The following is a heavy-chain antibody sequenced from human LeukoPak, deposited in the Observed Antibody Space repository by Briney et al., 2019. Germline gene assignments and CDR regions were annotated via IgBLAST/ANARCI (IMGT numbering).Heavy chain of an antibody. Sequence: GGSLRLSCAASGFTFSSYSMNWVRQAPGKGLEWVSYISSSSSTIYYADSVKGRFTISRDNAKNSLYLQMNSLRAEDTAVYYCAREDGYKLDYWGQGTLVTVSS. CDR1: GFTFSSYS. V-gene: IGHV3-48*01. CDR2: ISSSSSTI. J-gene: IGHJ4*02. D-gene: IGHD5-24*01. CDR3: AREDGYKLDY.